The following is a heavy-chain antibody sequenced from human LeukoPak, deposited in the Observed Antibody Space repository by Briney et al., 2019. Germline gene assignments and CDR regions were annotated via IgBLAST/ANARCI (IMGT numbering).Heavy chain of an antibody. CDR3: ARAGDYGDLPYHYYYYGMDV. CDR1: GYTFTSYG. CDR2: ISAYNGNT. D-gene: IGHD4-17*01. V-gene: IGHV1-18*01. J-gene: IGHJ6*02. Sequence: GASVKVSCTASGYTFTSYGISWVRQAPGQGLEWMGWISAYNGNTNYAQRLQGRVTMTTDTSTSTAYMELRSLRSDDTAVYYCARAGDYGDLPYHYYYYGMDVWGQGTTVTVSS.